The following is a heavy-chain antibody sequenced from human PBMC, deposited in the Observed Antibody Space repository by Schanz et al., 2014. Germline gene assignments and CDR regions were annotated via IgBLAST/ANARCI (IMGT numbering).Heavy chain of an antibody. CDR3: AGGKTTGPAY. D-gene: IGHD4-4*01. CDR2: IRADGRMT. CDR1: GLTLSDYW. Sequence: EVQLVESGGGLVQPGGSLRLSCAASGLTLSDYWMHWVRQAPGKGPEWISHIRADGRMTNYAASVEGRFTISRDVAKNTLYLQMFSLRAEDMGVYYCAGGKTTGPAYWGQGTQVAVSS. J-gene: IGHJ4*02. V-gene: IGHV3-74*01.